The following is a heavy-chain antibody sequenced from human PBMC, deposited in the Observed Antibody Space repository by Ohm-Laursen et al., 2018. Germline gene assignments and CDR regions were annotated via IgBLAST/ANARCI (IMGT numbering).Heavy chain of an antibody. D-gene: IGHD3-22*01. CDR1: GYTFTDYP. CDR3: ARDEPPNYYDSSGYYYRRYFQH. CDR2: ISAYNGNT. Sequence: DSVKVSCNTSGYTFTDYPIHWVRQAPGQGLEWMGWISAYNGNTNYAQKLQGRVTMTTDTSTSTAYMELRSLRSDDTAVYYCARDEPPNYYDSSGYYYRRYFQHWGQGTLVTVSS. V-gene: IGHV1-18*01. J-gene: IGHJ1*01.